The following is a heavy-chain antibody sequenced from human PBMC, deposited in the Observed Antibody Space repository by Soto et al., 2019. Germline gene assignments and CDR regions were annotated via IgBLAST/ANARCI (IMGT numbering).Heavy chain of an antibody. CDR2: INDSGST. J-gene: IGHJ5*02. V-gene: IGHV4-34*01. CDR1: GGAFRGYY. CDR3: ARERGRYCSGESCYPFGP. Sequence: TSETLSLTCAVYGGAFRGYYWSWIRQPPGKGLEWLGEINDSGSTNYNPSLKSRITISLDTSKKEISLRLSSVTAADTAVYYCARERGRYCSGESCYPFGPWGQGALVT. D-gene: IGHD2-15*01.